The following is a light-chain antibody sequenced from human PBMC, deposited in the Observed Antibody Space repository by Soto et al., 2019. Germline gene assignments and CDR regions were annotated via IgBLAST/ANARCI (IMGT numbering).Light chain of an antibody. J-gene: IGLJ1*01. CDR2: YNT. Sequence: QSVLTQPPSVSGAPGQRGTISCTGRSSNIGAGFDVHWYQQLPGIAPKLLIYYNTNRPSGVPDRFSGSKSGTSASLAITGLQAEDEADYYCQSYDNSLSYVFGTGTKVTVL. CDR3: QSYDNSLSYV. V-gene: IGLV1-40*01. CDR1: SSNIGAGFD.